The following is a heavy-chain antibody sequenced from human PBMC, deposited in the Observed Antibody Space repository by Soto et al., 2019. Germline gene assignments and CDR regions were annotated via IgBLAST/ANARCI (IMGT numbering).Heavy chain of an antibody. V-gene: IGHV4-31*03. J-gene: IGHJ4*02. CDR3: ARRYGGNLDY. D-gene: IGHD1-26*01. CDR2: IYYSGST. Sequence: PSETLPLTCTVSGGSIRSGGYYWSWIRQHPGKGLEWIGYIYYSGSTYYNPSLKSRVTISVDTSKNQFSLKLSSVTAADTAVYYCARRYGGNLDYWGQGTLVTVSS. CDR1: GGSIRSGGYY.